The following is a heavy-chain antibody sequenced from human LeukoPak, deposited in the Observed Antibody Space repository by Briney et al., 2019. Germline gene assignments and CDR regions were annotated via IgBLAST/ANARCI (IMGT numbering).Heavy chain of an antibody. CDR3: AVYGSGFDP. CDR2: IYSDDTT. D-gene: IGHD3-10*01. J-gene: IGHJ5*02. CDR1: GFTVSGNY. Sequence: GGSLRLSCAVSGFTVSGNYMSWIRQAPGKGLEWVSLIYSDDTTLYADSVKGRFTISRDNAKNSLYLQMNSLRAEDTAVYYCAVYGSGFDPWGQGTLVTVSS. V-gene: IGHV3-53*01.